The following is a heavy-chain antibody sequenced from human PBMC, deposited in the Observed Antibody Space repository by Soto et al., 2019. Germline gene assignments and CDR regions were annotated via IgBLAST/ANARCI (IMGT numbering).Heavy chain of an antibody. D-gene: IGHD1-1*01. J-gene: IGHJ4*02. CDR2: IRSKANSYTT. V-gene: IGHV3-73*01. CDR1: GFIFSDSA. Sequence: GGSLRLSCAASGFIFSDSAIHWVRQASGKGLEWVGRIRSKANSYTTEYAASVQGRFTISRDDSKNTAYLQMNRLKTEDTALYYCNRHEPTGTNSYWGQGTQVTVSS. CDR3: NRHEPTGTNSY.